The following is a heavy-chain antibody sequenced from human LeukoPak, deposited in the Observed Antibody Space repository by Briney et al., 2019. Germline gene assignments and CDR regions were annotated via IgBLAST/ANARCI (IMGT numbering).Heavy chain of an antibody. Sequence: GGSLRLSCAPSGFIFSSYDMHWVRQATGKGLEWVSAIHSPGDTHYPGPVKGRVTISRDNDENSVYIRLNSLRAGDTAVYYCVRGQCSSSGCSTRVSGLDVWGHGTVVTVFS. J-gene: IGHJ3*01. CDR2: IHSPGDT. CDR3: VRGQCSSSGCSTRVSGLDV. V-gene: IGHV3-13*01. D-gene: IGHD2-2*01. CDR1: GFIFSSYD.